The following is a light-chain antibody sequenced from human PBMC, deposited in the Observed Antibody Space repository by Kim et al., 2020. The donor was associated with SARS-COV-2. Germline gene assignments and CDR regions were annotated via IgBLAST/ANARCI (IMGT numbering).Light chain of an antibody. CDR1: SLRSYS. V-gene: IGLV3-19*01. CDR2: GND. Sequence: ALGQTVRITCQGDSLRSYSASWYQQKPGQAPVLLIYGNDKRPSGIPDRFSGSSSTNTASLTITGAQAEDETDYYCSSRDSSGYRLVFGGGTQLTVL. CDR3: SSRDSSGYRLV. J-gene: IGLJ3*02.